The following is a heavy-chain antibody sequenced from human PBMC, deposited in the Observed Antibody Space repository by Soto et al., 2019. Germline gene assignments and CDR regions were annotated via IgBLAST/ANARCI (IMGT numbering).Heavy chain of an antibody. Sequence: QVQLVQSGAEVKKPGASVKVSCKASGYTFTSYGISWVRQAPGQGLEWMGWISAYNGNTNYAQKLQGRVTMTTDTSTSTAYMELRSLRSDNTAVYYCARLMSIFGVVAWFDPWGQGTLVTVSS. CDR2: ISAYNGNT. CDR3: ARLMSIFGVVAWFDP. J-gene: IGHJ5*02. V-gene: IGHV1-18*01. D-gene: IGHD3-3*01. CDR1: GYTFTSYG.